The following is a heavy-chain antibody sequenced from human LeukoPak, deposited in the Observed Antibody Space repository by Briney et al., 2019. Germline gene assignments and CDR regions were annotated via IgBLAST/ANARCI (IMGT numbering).Heavy chain of an antibody. J-gene: IGHJ4*02. CDR3: ARGNAEQQLVGGYYFDY. V-gene: IGHV4-34*01. CDR1: CGSFSCYY. D-gene: IGHD6-13*01. CDR2: INHSGNT. Sequence: SETLSLTCAVYCGSFSCYYGRWIRLPRGKWVELSGEINHSGNTNYNPSLKSRVTISVDTSNNQFSLKLSSLTAADTAVYYCARGNAEQQLVGGYYFDYWGQGTLVTVSS.